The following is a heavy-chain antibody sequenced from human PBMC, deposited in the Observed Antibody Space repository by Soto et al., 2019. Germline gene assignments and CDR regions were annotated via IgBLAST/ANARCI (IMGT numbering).Heavy chain of an antibody. CDR3: AKGSRMWTPDY. J-gene: IGHJ4*02. V-gene: IGHV1-3*01. Sequence: QVQLVQSGAEVKKPGASVKVFCKASGYTFTDYAIHWVRQAPGQRLELMGWIAPGNGNTKYSQNFQGRVTITRDTSATTAYMELSSLRSEDTAVYYCAKGSRMWTPDYWGQGTLVIVSS. D-gene: IGHD2-21*01. CDR2: IAPGNGNT. CDR1: GYTFTDYA.